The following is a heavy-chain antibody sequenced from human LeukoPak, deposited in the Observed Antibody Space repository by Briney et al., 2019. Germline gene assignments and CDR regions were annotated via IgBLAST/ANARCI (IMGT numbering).Heavy chain of an antibody. J-gene: IGHJ4*02. Sequence: PGGSLRLSCAASGFTFSSYTMHWVRQAAGKGLEWVSLISYDGSSDYYADSVKARITISRDNSKNTLYLQMNSLRVEDTAVYYCARGSSSWYSLIKYWGQGTLVTVSS. CDR1: GFTFSSYT. CDR3: ARGSSSWYSLIKY. D-gene: IGHD6-13*01. CDR2: ISYDGSSD. V-gene: IGHV3-30-3*01.